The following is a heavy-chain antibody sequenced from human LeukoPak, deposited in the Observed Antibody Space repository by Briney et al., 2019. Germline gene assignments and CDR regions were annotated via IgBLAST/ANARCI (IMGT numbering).Heavy chain of an antibody. V-gene: IGHV6-1*01. Sequence: SQTLSLTCAISGDSVSNKSGAWSWIRRSPSRGLEWLGRTYFRSKWYNDYAVSVKSRITINSDTPKNQFCLQLNSVTPEDTAVYYCARGVAISGFDYWGQGTLVTVSS. CDR1: GDSVSNKSGA. J-gene: IGHJ4*02. CDR3: ARGVAISGFDY. D-gene: IGHD3-10*01. CDR2: TYFRSKWYN.